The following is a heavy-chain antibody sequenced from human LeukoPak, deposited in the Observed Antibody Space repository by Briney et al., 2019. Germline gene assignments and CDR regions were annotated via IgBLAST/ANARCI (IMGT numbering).Heavy chain of an antibody. Sequence: GGSLRLSCAASGFTFSSYWMSWVRQAPGKGLEWVANIKQDGSEKYYVDSVKGRFTIPRDNAKNSLYLQMNSQRAEDTAVYYCARDYRGYRAPYYFDYWGQGTLVTVSS. CDR2: IKQDGSEK. CDR3: ARDYRGYRAPYYFDY. V-gene: IGHV3-7*01. J-gene: IGHJ4*02. CDR1: GFTFSSYW. D-gene: IGHD2-15*01.